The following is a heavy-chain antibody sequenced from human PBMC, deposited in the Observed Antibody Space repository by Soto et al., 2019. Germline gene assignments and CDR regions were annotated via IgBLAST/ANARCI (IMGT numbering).Heavy chain of an antibody. V-gene: IGHV1-18*01. CDR1: GYTFTSYG. D-gene: IGHD3-16*01. CDR2: INPYNGNT. CDR3: ERDWFGIDY. Sequence: QVQLVQSGAEVKKPGASVKVSCKASGYTFTSYGISWVRQAPGQGLEWMGWINPYNGNTNYAQKLQGRVTMTTDTSTNTAYMELRSLRYDDTAVYYCERDWFGIDYWGQGTLVTVSS. J-gene: IGHJ4*02.